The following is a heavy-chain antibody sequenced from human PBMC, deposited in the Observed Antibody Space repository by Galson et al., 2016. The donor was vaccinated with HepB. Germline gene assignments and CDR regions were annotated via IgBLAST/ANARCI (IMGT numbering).Heavy chain of an antibody. CDR2: ISSSSNSI. CDR3: ARDERWPRGMDV. J-gene: IGHJ6*02. CDR1: GFTFSSYN. D-gene: IGHD6-19*01. Sequence: SLRLSCAASGFTFSSYNMNWVRQAPGKGLEWVSSISSSSNSIYDADSVKGRFTISRDNAKNSLFLQMNSLRDEDTAVYYCARDERWPRGMDVWGQGTTVTVSS. V-gene: IGHV3-21*01.